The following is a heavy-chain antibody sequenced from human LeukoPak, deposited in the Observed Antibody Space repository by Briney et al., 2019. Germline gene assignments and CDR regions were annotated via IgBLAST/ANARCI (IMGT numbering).Heavy chain of an antibody. CDR2: IYYSGST. D-gene: IGHD5-18*01. V-gene: IGHV4-39*01. CDR3: ARSTYSYGSVDY. CDR1: GGSISSSSYY. Sequence: SETLSLTCTVSGGSISSSSYYWGWIRQPPGKGLEWIGSIYYSGSTYYNPSLKSRVTISVDTSKDQFSLKLSSVTAADTAVYYCARSTYSYGSVDYWGQGTLVTVSS. J-gene: IGHJ4*02.